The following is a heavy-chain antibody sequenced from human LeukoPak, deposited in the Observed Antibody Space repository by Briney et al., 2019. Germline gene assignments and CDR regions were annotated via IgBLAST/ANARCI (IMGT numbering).Heavy chain of an antibody. CDR2: IYYSGST. J-gene: IGHJ4*02. D-gene: IGHD3/OR15-3a*01. V-gene: IGHV4-39*01. CDR3: ARQTGSGLFILP. Sequence: RASETLSLTCAVYGGSFSSYYWGWIRQPPGKGLEWIGSIYYSGSTYYNPSLKSRVTISVDTSKNQFSLRLTSVTAADTAVYYCARQTGSGLFILPGGQGTLVTVSS. CDR1: GGSFSSYY.